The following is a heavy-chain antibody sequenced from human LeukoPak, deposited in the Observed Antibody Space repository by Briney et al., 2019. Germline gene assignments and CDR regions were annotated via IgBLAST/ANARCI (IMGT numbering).Heavy chain of an antibody. J-gene: IGHJ4*02. V-gene: IGHV3-53*04. D-gene: IGHD3-10*01. Sequence: GGSLRLSCAASGVTVSSNHMNWVRQAPGKGLGWVSVNSGGSTYYADSVKGRFTISRHNSKNTLYLQMNSLRAEDTAVYYCARDQSSGGFDYWGQGTLVTVSS. CDR3: ARDQSSGGFDY. CDR2: NSGGST. CDR1: GVTVSSNH.